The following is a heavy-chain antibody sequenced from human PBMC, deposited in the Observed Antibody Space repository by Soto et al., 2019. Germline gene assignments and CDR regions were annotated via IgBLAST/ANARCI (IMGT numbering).Heavy chain of an antibody. J-gene: IGHJ5*02. Sequence: ASVKVSCKASGGTFSSYAISWVRQAPGQGLEWMGGIIPIFGTANYAQKFQGRVTITADESTSTAYMELSSLRSEDTAVYYCARDVESIAARRSNKWFDPCGQGPLVTVST. V-gene: IGHV1-69*13. D-gene: IGHD6-6*01. CDR3: ARDVESIAARRSNKWFDP. CDR2: IIPIFGTA. CDR1: GGTFSSYA.